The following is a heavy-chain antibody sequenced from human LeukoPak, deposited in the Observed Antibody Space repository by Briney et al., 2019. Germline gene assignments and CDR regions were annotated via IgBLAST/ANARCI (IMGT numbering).Heavy chain of an antibody. CDR3: ARLPYYYESPGAFDI. CDR1: GGSISSGSYY. CDR2: IYTSGST. D-gene: IGHD3-22*01. J-gene: IGHJ3*02. Sequence: PSQTLSLTCTVSGGSISSGSYYWSWIRQPAGKGLEWIGRIYTSGSTNYNPSLKSRVTISVDTSKNQFSLKLSSVTAADTAVYYCARLPYYYESPGAFDIWGQGTMVTVSS. V-gene: IGHV4-61*02.